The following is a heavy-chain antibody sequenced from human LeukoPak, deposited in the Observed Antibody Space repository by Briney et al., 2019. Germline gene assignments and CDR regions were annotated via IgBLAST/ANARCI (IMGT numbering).Heavy chain of an antibody. Sequence: SETLSLTCAVYGGSFSGYYWSWIRQPPGKGLEWIGEINHSGSTNYNPSLKSRVTISVDTSKNQFSLKLSSVTAADTAVYYCATSTIFGVVEPYYFDYWGQGTLVTVSS. CDR1: GGSFSGYY. J-gene: IGHJ4*02. D-gene: IGHD3-3*01. CDR2: INHSGST. V-gene: IGHV4-34*01. CDR3: ATSTIFGVVEPYYFDY.